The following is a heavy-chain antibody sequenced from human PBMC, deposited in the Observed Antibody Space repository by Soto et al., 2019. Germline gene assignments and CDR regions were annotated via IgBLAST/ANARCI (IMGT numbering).Heavy chain of an antibody. J-gene: IGHJ6*02. D-gene: IGHD3-3*01. CDR1: RLTFSSYA. CDR2: ISSSGAST. CDR3: AKGPTMFEVVITYSFYYGLDV. V-gene: IGHV3-23*01. Sequence: GGSLRLSCAASRLTFSSYAMSWVRQAPGKGLEWVSAISSSGASTYSADSVKGRFTISRDNSRNTLYLQMNSLRAEDTAIYYCAKGPTMFEVVITYSFYYGLDVWGQGTTVTVSS.